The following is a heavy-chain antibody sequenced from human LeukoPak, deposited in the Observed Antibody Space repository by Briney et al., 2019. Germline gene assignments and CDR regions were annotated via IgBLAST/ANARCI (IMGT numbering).Heavy chain of an antibody. V-gene: IGHV4-34*01. CDR1: GGSFSGYY. J-gene: IGHJ4*02. D-gene: IGHD2-15*01. CDR3: ARVMPEGYRFYFDY. CDR2: INHSGST. Sequence: SETLSLTCAVYGGSFSGYYWSWIRQPPGKGLEWIGEINHSGSTNYNPSLESRVTISVDTSKNQFSLKLSSVTAADTAVYYCARVMPEGYRFYFDYWGQGTLVTVSS.